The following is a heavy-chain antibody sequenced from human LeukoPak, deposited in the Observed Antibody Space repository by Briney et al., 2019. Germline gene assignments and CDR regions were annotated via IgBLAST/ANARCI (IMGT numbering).Heavy chain of an antibody. D-gene: IGHD5-18*01. J-gene: IGHJ4*02. CDR3: GRDTGGYSYSPIDDY. CDR1: GFTFSSYS. Sequence: GGSLRLSCAASGFTFSSYSMNWVRQAPGKGLEWVSSISGSGGCTYYADSVKGRFTISRDNAKNTLYLQMNSLRAEDTAVYYCGRDTGGYSYSPIDDYWGQGTLVTVSS. CDR2: ISGSGGCT. V-gene: IGHV3-21*01.